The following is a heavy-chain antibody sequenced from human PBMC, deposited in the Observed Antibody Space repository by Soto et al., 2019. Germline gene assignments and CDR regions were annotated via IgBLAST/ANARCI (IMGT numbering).Heavy chain of an antibody. CDR1: GGSFTSNNW. CDR2: IHRTGST. CDR3: ASRDPGTSVDY. D-gene: IGHD1-7*01. V-gene: IGHV4-4*02. J-gene: IGHJ4*02. Sequence: SETLSLTCAVSGGSFTSNNWWTWVRQPPGQGLEWIGEIHRTGSTNYNPSLKSRVTISLDKSENQFSLKVTSLTAADTAVYYCASRDPGTSVDYWGQGTLVTVSS.